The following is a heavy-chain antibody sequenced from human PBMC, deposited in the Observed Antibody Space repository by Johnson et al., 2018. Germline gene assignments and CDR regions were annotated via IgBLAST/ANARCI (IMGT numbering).Heavy chain of an antibody. CDR2: ISGSGGST. V-gene: IGHV3-23*04. CDR3: AKVLGRDDPRGGCSSTSCLLYAFDI. J-gene: IGHJ3*02. D-gene: IGHD2-2*01. CDR1: GFTFRSYA. Sequence: VQLVQSGGGLVQPGGSLRLSCAASGFTFRSYAMSWVRQAPGKGLEWVSAISGSGGSTYYADSVKGRFTIYRDNSNTTLYLQMNSLRAEDTAVSYCAKVLGRDDPRGGCSSTSCLLYAFDIWGQGTMVTVSS.